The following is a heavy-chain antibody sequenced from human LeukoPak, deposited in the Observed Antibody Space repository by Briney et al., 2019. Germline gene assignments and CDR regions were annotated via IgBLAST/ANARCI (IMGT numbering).Heavy chain of an antibody. Sequence: SGGSLRLSCAASGFTFTNYGIHWVRQFPGRGLEWVAVIWYDGSDEAYADSVKGRFTISRDNSKNTVYLQMNSLRAEDTAVYYRTRGNPPNHPLDYWGQGTLVTVSS. J-gene: IGHJ4*02. CDR3: TRGNPPNHPLDY. CDR1: GFTFTNYG. CDR2: IWYDGSDE. V-gene: IGHV3-33*01.